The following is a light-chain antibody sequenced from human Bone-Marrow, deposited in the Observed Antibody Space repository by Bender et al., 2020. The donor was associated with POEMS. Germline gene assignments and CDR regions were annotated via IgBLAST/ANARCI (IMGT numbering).Light chain of an antibody. J-gene: IGLJ3*02. V-gene: IGLV1-36*01. Sequence: QSVVTQPPSLSEAPRQRVTISCSGSSSNIGVNFVFWYQQLPGEAPKLLIYYDDLLTPGISDRFSASKSGTSASLAISELQSEDGALYYCSAWDDSLGSWVLGGGTKLTVL. CDR2: YDD. CDR1: SSNIGVNF. CDR3: SAWDDSLGSWV.